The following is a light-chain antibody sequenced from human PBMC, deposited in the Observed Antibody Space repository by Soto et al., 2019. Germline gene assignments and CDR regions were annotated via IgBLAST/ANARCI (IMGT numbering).Light chain of an antibody. CDR2: EVN. CDR1: TSDVGGYNY. Sequence: QSVLTQPPSASGSPGQPVTISCTGTTSDVGGYNYVSWYQLHPGKVPKLIISEVNKRPSGVPDRFSGSKSGSTASLTVSGLQAEDEADYFCSSYAGSKNFILFGGGTKVTVL. CDR3: SSYAGSKNFIL. V-gene: IGLV2-8*01. J-gene: IGLJ2*01.